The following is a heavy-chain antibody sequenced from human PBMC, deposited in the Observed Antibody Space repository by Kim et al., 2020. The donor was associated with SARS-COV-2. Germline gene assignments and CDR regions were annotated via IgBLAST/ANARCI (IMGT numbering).Heavy chain of an antibody. CDR3: ARGGTAMVYDY. D-gene: IGHD5-18*01. J-gene: IGHJ4*02. V-gene: IGHV3-21*01. CDR2: I. Sequence: IYYADSVKGRFTISRDNAKNSLYLQMNSLRAEDTAVYYCARGGTAMVYDYWGQGTLVTVSS.